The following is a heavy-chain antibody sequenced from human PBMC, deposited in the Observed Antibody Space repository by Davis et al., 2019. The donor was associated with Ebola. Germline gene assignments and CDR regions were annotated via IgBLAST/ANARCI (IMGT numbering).Heavy chain of an antibody. J-gene: IGHJ6*02. V-gene: IGHV3-48*03. Sequence: PGGSLRLSCAASGFTFSSYEMNWVRQAPGKGLEWVSYISSSGSTIYYADSVKGRFTISRDNAKNSLYLQMNSLRAEDTAVYYCARDPSECSGGSCFYYYGMDVWGQGTTVTVSS. CDR2: ISSSGSTI. CDR1: GFTFSSYE. D-gene: IGHD2-15*01. CDR3: ARDPSECSGGSCFYYYGMDV.